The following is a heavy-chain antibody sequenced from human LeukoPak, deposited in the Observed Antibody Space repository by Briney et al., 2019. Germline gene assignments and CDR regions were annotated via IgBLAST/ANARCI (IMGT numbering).Heavy chain of an antibody. CDR3: ARGVGYDPSGH. CDR1: GYTFTSYG. V-gene: IGHV1-18*01. Sequence: ASVKVSCKASGYTFTSYGISWVRQAPGQGLEWMGWISAYNGNTNYAQKLQGRVTMTTDTSTSTVYMELSSLRSEDTAVYYCARGVGYDPSGHWGQGTLVTVSS. J-gene: IGHJ4*02. D-gene: IGHD5-12*01. CDR2: ISAYNGNT.